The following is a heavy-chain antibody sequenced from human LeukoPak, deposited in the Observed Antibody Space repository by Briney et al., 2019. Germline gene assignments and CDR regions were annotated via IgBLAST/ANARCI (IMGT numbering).Heavy chain of an antibody. Sequence: PGRSLRLSCAASGFTFRSYAMGWVRQAPGKGLEWVSGTSDSGGTTHYADSVKGRFTISRDNSKNTLYLQMNSLRGEDTAVYYCARMPGGSYYHRLDSWGQGTLVTVSS. V-gene: IGHV3-23*01. D-gene: IGHD2-15*01. CDR2: TSDSGGTT. CDR3: ARMPGGSYYHRLDS. CDR1: GFTFRSYA. J-gene: IGHJ4*02.